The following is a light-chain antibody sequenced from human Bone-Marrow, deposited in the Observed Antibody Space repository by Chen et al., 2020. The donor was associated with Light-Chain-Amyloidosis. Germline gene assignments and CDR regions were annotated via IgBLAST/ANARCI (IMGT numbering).Light chain of an antibody. V-gene: IGLV3-25*03. J-gene: IGLJ2*01. Sequence: SYELTQPPSVSVSPGQTARITCSGDDLPTKYAYWHQQKPGQAPVLVVHRDTERPSGISERFSASSSGTTATLTISGVQAEDEADYHCQSADSSGTYEVIFGGVTKLTVL. CDR3: QSADSSGTYEVI. CDR1: DLPTKY. CDR2: RDT.